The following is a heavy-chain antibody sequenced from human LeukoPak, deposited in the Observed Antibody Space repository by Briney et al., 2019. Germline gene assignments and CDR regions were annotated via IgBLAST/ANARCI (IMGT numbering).Heavy chain of an antibody. CDR3: ARGLWGDFWSGDYYYYYMDV. J-gene: IGHJ6*03. Sequence: SETLSLTCTVSGGSISTSNYYWGWIRQPPGKGLEWIGNIFYSGSTYYSPSLRSRVTISLDTSRNQFSLKLNSVTAADTAVYYCARGLWGDFWSGDYYYYYMDVWGEGTTVTVSS. CDR2: IFYSGST. D-gene: IGHD3-3*01. CDR1: GGSISTSNYY. V-gene: IGHV4-39*07.